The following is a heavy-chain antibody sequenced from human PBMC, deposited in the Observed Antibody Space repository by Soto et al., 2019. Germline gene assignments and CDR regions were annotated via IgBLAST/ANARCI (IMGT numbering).Heavy chain of an antibody. CDR2: MSYDGRNT. D-gene: IGHD3-10*01. CDR1: GFNLRSYG. V-gene: IGHV3-30*18. Sequence: QAQLVESGGGVVQPGRSLRLSCTTSGFNLRSYGMHWVRQAPGKGLSWVAVMSYDGRNTYSADSVKGRFTISRDDSKNTMYLQMNRLRAEDTALSYCAKDAGFGELFSATFDLWGQGTMVTVSS. J-gene: IGHJ3*01. CDR3: AKDAGFGELFSATFDL.